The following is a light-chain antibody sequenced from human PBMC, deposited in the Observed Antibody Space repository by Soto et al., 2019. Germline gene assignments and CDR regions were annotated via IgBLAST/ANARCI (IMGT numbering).Light chain of an antibody. CDR1: ESLLQSNGYNY. V-gene: IGKV2-28*01. CDR3: LRALHTAQAIYT. J-gene: IGKJ2*01. Sequence: DLVITQSPLSLPVTPGEPASISCRSSESLLQSNGYNYLEWYLQKPGQSPQLLIYLASNRASGVPDRFSGSGSGTDFTLKISRVEAEDFGIYYCLRALHTAQAIYTFGQGTRLELK. CDR2: LAS.